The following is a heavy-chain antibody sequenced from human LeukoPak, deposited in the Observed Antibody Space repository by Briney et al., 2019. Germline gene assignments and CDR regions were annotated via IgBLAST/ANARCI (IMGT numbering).Heavy chain of an antibody. CDR3: AKASYTALDY. J-gene: IGHJ4*02. CDR2: ISYDGSNK. CDR1: GFTFSSYG. V-gene: IGHV3-30*18. D-gene: IGHD5-18*01. Sequence: PGGSLRLSCAASGFTFSSYGMHWVRQAPGKGLEWVAVISYDGSNKYYADSVKGRFTISRDNSKNTLYLQMNSLRAEDMAVYYCAKASYTALDYWGQGTLVTVSS.